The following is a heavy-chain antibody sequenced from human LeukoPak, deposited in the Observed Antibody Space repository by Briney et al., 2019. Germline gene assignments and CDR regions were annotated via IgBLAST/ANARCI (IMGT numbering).Heavy chain of an antibody. Sequence: SETLSLTCAVSGGSISSNNWWSWVRQPPGKGLEWIGEVHHTGIAKYEPSLRSRVTISVDKSKNEFSLKVNSVTAADTAVYFCGRGPHYRYMDVWGKGITVTVSS. D-gene: IGHD3-10*01. CDR3: GRGPHYRYMDV. V-gene: IGHV4-4*02. J-gene: IGHJ6*03. CDR1: GGSISSNNW. CDR2: VHHTGIA.